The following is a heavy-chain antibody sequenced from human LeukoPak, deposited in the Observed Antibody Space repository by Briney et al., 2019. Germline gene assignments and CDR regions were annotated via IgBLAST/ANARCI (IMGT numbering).Heavy chain of an antibody. D-gene: IGHD3-3*01. V-gene: IGHV3-9*01. CDR1: GFTFSSYE. Sequence: PGGSLRLSCAASGFTFSSYETNWVRQAPGKGLEWVSTINWNSGGIGYADSVKGRFTISRDNAKNSLYLHLNSLRPEDTAFYYCVRDVLPVSRSGFDQWGQGTLVTVSS. CDR3: VRDVLPVSRSGFDQ. J-gene: IGHJ4*02. CDR2: INWNSGGI.